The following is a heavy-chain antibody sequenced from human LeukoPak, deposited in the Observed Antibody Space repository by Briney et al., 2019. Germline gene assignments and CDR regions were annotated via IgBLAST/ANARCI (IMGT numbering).Heavy chain of an antibody. Sequence: SETLSLTCTVSGGSISSSSYYWGWIRQPPGKGLEWIGSIYYSGSTYYNPSLKSRVTISVDTSKNQFSLKLSSVTAADTAVYYCARVSRRGYDTYYFDYWGQGTLVTVSS. J-gene: IGHJ4*02. CDR1: GGSISSSSYY. V-gene: IGHV4-39*07. CDR3: ARVSRRGYDTYYFDY. CDR2: IYYSGST. D-gene: IGHD5-12*01.